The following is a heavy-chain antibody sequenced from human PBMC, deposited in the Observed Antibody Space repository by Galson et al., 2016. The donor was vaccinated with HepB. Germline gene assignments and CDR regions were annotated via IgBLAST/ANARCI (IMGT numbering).Heavy chain of an antibody. CDR1: GFSFSTHF. V-gene: IGHV3-30*04. Sequence: SLRLSCAASGFSFSTHFMHWVRQAPGKGLEWVAVIEDDGSNKEYADSVRGRLTISRDNSMNTLYLQINRLRAEDTAVYYCARGMEVVPAIMDAYSYGFFDSWGQGTLVTVSS. J-gene: IGHJ4*02. D-gene: IGHD2-2*01. CDR3: ARGMEVVPAIMDAYSYGFFDS. CDR2: IEDDGSNK.